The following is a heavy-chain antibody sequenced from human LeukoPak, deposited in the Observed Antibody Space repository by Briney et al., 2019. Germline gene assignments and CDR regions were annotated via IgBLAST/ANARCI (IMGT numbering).Heavy chain of an antibody. CDR2: INPSAGST. Sequence: ASVKVSCKASGYTFSSYYIHWLRQAPGQGLEWMGIINPSAGSTTYAQNFQGRVTMTRDTSTSTVYVELSRLTSDDTAVYYCARGKGDGYNLGTFDIWGQGTMVTVPS. D-gene: IGHD5-24*01. V-gene: IGHV1-46*01. J-gene: IGHJ3*02. CDR3: ARGKGDGYNLGTFDI. CDR1: GYTFSSYY.